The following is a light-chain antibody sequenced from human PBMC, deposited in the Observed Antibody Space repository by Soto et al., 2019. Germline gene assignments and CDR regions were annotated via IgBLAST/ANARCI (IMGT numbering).Light chain of an antibody. CDR2: GAS. CDR3: QQRSNWPIT. V-gene: IGKV3D-20*02. J-gene: IGKJ5*01. CDR1: QSVSSSN. Sequence: DIVLTQSPGTLSLSPGERATLSCRASQSVSSSNLAWYQQKPGQPPRLLIYGASSRATGIPARFSGSGSGTDFTLTISRLEPEDFAVYYCQQRSNWPITFGQGTRLEI.